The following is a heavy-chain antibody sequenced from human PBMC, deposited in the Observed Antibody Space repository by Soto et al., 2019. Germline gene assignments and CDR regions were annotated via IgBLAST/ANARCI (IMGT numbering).Heavy chain of an antibody. Sequence: PGESLKISCKGSGYSFTSYWIGWVRQMPGKGLEWMGIIYPGDSDTRYSPSFQGQVTISADKSISTAYPQWSSLKASDTAMYYCARRLVTMVRGVIIQPYAFDIWGQGTMVTVSS. CDR2: IYPGDSDT. J-gene: IGHJ3*02. D-gene: IGHD3-10*01. CDR3: ARRLVTMVRGVIIQPYAFDI. CDR1: GYSFTSYW. V-gene: IGHV5-51*01.